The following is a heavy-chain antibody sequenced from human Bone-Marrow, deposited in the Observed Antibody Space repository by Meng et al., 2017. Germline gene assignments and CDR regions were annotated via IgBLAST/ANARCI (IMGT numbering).Heavy chain of an antibody. V-gene: IGHV1-8*03. CDR2: MNPNSGNT. CDR1: GYTFTSYD. Sequence: ASVKVSCKASGYTFTSYDINWVRQATGQGLEWMGWMNPNSGNTGYAQKFQGRVNITSNTSISTAYMELSSLRSEDTAVYYCARVPRKAYYDSSGYYSDYWGQGTLVTVSS. CDR3: ARVPRKAYYDSSGYYSDY. J-gene: IGHJ4*02. D-gene: IGHD3-22*01.